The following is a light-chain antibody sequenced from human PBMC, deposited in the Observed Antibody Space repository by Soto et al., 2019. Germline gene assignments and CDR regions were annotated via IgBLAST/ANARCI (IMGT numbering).Light chain of an antibody. Sequence: EIVMTQSPATVSVSPGERATLSCRASQSVNSNLVWYQQKPGQAPRLLIYGASTRATGIPARFSGSGSGTEFTLTVSSLQSEDFAVYYCQQYNNWLWTFGQGTKVDIK. J-gene: IGKJ1*01. CDR2: GAS. CDR3: QQYNNWLWT. V-gene: IGKV3-15*01. CDR1: QSVNSN.